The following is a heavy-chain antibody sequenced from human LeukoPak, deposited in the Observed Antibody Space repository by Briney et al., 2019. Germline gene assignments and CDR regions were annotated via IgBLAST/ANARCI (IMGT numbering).Heavy chain of an antibody. J-gene: IGHJ4*02. CDR2: ISACNGNT. CDR1: GYTFTSYG. V-gene: IGHV1-18*01. Sequence: ASVKVPCKASGYTFTSYGISWVRQAPGQGLEWMGWISACNGNTNYAQKLQGRVTMTTDTSTSTAYMELRSLRSDDTAVYYCAREYCSGGSCHKPFDYWGQGTLVTVSS. D-gene: IGHD2-15*01. CDR3: AREYCSGGSCHKPFDY.